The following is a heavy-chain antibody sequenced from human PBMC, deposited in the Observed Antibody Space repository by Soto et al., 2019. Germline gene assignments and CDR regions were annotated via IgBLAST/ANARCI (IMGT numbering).Heavy chain of an antibody. Sequence: PGGSLRLSCAASGFTFSSYGMHWVRQAPGKGLEWVAVISYDGSNKYYADSVKGRFTISRDNSKNTLYLQMNSLRAEDTAVYYCAKEDTIFGVVIRTGLFDYWGQGTLVTVSS. V-gene: IGHV3-30*18. CDR1: GFTFSSYG. CDR2: ISYDGSNK. J-gene: IGHJ4*02. CDR3: AKEDTIFGVVIRTGLFDY. D-gene: IGHD3-3*01.